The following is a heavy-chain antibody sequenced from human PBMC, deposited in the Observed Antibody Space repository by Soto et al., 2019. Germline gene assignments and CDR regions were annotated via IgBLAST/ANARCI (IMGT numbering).Heavy chain of an antibody. Sequence: ASVKVSCKASGYTFTSYAMHWVRQAPGQRLEWMGWINAGNGNTKYSQKFQGRVTITRDTSASTAYMELSSLRSEDTAVYYCARVRGEGFWGGDYSMGELSGMEVWGQGTKV. CDR2: INAGNGNT. V-gene: IGHV1-3*01. D-gene: IGHD3-3*01. CDR1: GYTFTSYA. J-gene: IGHJ6*02. CDR3: ARVRGEGFWGGDYSMGELSGMEV.